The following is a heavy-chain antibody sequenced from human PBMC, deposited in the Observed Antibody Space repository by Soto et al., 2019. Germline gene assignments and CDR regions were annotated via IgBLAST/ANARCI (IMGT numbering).Heavy chain of an antibody. CDR2: IYYSGST. Sequence: QVQLQESGPGLVKPSQTLSLTCTVSGGSISSGGYYWSWIRQHPGKGLEWIGYIYYSGSTYYNPSLKTRVTISVDTSKNQFALKLSSVTAADTAVYYCARRGSSPPKGSFAPWGQGTLVTVSS. J-gene: IGHJ5*02. V-gene: IGHV4-31*03. CDR3: ARRGSSPPKGSFAP. CDR1: GGSISSGGYY. D-gene: IGHD6-13*01.